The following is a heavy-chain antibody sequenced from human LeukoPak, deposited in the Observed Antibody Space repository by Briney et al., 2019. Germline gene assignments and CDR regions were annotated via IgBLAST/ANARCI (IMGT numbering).Heavy chain of an antibody. Sequence: GGSLRLSCSASGFTVISYSMNGVRQAPGKGLEWVSSISGRSSYIYYAGSVQGRFTIPRHNAKNTLYLQMNSLRAEDTAVYYCAKGGLYSTSWFGFDAFDFWGQGTMVPVSS. CDR3: AKGGLYSTSWFGFDAFDF. CDR2: ISGRSSYI. CDR1: GFTVISYS. D-gene: IGHD6-13*01. V-gene: IGHV3-21*04. J-gene: IGHJ3*01.